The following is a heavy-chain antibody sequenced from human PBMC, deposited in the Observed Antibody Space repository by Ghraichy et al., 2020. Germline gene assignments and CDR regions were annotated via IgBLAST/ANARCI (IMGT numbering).Heavy chain of an antibody. CDR2: IDSDGSST. CDR3: ARSFPSGPAGLYSYYYDMDV. J-gene: IGHJ6*02. Sequence: LSLTCAASGFTFSRYWMHWVRQAPGKGLVWVSRIDSDGSSTSYADSVKGRFTISRDNAKNTLYLQMNSLRAEDTAVYYCARSFPSGPAGLYSYYYDMDVWGQGTTVTVSS. V-gene: IGHV3-74*01. CDR1: GFTFSRYW. D-gene: IGHD2-2*01.